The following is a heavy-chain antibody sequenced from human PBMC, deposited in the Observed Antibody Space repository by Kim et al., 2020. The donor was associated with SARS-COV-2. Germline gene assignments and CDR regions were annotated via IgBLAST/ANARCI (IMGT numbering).Heavy chain of an antibody. D-gene: IGHD6-13*01. CDR1: GDSVSSNSAA. V-gene: IGHV6-1*01. J-gene: IGHJ6*02. CDR2: TYYRSKWYN. Sequence: SQTLSLTCAISGDSVSSNSAAWNWIRQSPSRGLEWLGRTYYRSKWYNDYAVSVKSRITINPDTSKNQFSLQLNFVTPEDTAVYYCARDRVRSSSWDYYYYYGMDVWGQGTTVTVSS. CDR3: ARDRVRSSSWDYYYYYGMDV.